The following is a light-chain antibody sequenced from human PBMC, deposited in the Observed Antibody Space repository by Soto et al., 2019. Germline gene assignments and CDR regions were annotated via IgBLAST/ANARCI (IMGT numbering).Light chain of an antibody. CDR2: DVS. CDR3: RSYTGSNTVV. Sequence: QSALTQPASVSGSPGQSITISCTGTSSDVGGYNFVSWYQHHPGTAPKLMIYDVSNRPSGVSNRFSGSKSGNTASLTISGLQPEDEADYYCRSYTGSNTVVFGGGTKLTVL. J-gene: IGLJ2*01. V-gene: IGLV2-14*03. CDR1: SSDVGGYNF.